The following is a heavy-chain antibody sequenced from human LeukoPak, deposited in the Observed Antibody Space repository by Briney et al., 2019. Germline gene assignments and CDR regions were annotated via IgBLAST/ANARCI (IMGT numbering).Heavy chain of an antibody. D-gene: IGHD3-22*01. CDR2: ISDSGGTT. J-gene: IGHJ5*02. CDR1: GFTFSSYA. Sequence: GGSLRLSCAASGFTFSSYAMSWVRHAPGEGLEWVSAISDSGGTTYYADSVKGRFTISRDNSKNTLYLQMNSLRGEDTPVYDCAKLTRGYRDSTACPNWFDPWGRGTLVTVSS. V-gene: IGHV3-23*01. CDR3: AKLTRGYRDSTACPNWFDP.